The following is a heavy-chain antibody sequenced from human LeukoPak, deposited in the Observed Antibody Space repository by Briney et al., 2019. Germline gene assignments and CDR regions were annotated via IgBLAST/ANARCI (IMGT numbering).Heavy chain of an antibody. Sequence: WGSLRLSCAASGFTFSSYAMSWVRQAPGKGLEWVSAISGSGGSTYYADSVKGRFTISRDNSKNTLYLQMNSLRAEDTAVYYCARGFAYCSGGCCYSAGGYLAPDYWGQGTLVTVSS. D-gene: IGHD2-15*01. V-gene: IGHV3-23*01. CDR2: ISGSGGST. CDR1: GFTFSSYA. J-gene: IGHJ4*02. CDR3: ARGFAYCSGGCCYSAGGYLAPDY.